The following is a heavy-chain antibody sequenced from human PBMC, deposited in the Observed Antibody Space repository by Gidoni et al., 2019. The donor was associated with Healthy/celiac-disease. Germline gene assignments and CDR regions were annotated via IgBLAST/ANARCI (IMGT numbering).Heavy chain of an antibody. CDR2: IYYSGST. CDR3: ARHLDWYFDL. Sequence: QLQLQESGPGLVKPSETLSLTCTAPGGSISRSSYYWGWIRQPPGKGLEWIGSIYYSGSTYYNPSLKSRVTISVDTSKNQFSLKLSSVTAADTAVYYCARHLDWYFDLWGRGTLVTVSS. CDR1: GGSISRSSYY. J-gene: IGHJ2*01. V-gene: IGHV4-39*01.